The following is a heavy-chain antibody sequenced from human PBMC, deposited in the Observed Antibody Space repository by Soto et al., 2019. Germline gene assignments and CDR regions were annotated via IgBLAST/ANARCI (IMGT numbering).Heavy chain of an antibody. CDR1: GFTFNTYA. D-gene: IGHD4-17*01. CDR3: ARVVGYGDYVGPLGLDY. J-gene: IGHJ4*02. CDR2: IKQDGSEK. V-gene: IGHV3-7*01. Sequence: GGSLRLSCAASGFTFNTYAMSWVRQAPGKGLEWVANIKQDGSEKYYVDSVKGRFNISRDNAKNSLYLQMNSVMAGDTAVYYCARVVGYGDYVGPLGLDYWGQGTLVTVSS.